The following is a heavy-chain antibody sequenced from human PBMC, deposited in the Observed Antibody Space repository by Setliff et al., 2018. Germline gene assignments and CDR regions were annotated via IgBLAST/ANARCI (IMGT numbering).Heavy chain of an antibody. CDR2: MNGDGSSV. D-gene: IGHD3-3*01. Sequence: GGSLRLSCAASGITFDAFGMSWVRQAPGKGLEWVSGMNGDGSSVGYADSVKGRFTISRDNAKNSLFLQMNSLRAEDTALYYCVRDFYAGGILYFRSAFDIWGQGTMVTVSS. CDR1: GITFDAFG. J-gene: IGHJ3*02. V-gene: IGHV3-20*04. CDR3: VRDFYAGGILYFRSAFDI.